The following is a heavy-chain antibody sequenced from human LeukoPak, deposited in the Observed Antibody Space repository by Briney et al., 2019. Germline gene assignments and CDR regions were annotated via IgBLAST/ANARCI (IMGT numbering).Heavy chain of an antibody. CDR3: ARTYYDILTGHMEYDAFDM. CDR1: GFTFSSYS. D-gene: IGHD3-9*01. V-gene: IGHV3-21*01. Sequence: GGSLRLSCAASGFTFSSYSMNWVRQAPGKGLEWVSSISSSSSYIYYADSVKGRFTISRDNAKNSLFLQMNSLRDEDTAVYYCARTYYDILTGHMEYDAFDMWGQGTMVTVSS. J-gene: IGHJ3*02. CDR2: ISSSSSYI.